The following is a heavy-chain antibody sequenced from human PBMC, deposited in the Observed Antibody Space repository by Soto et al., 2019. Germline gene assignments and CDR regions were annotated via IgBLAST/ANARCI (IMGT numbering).Heavy chain of an antibody. D-gene: IGHD5-12*01. CDR3: ARESFGYSGYDPADGAFDI. V-gene: IGHV1-8*01. CDR1: GYTFTSYD. CDR2: MNPNSGNT. Sequence: ASVKVSCKASGYTFTSYDINWVRQATGQGLEWMGWMNPNSGNTGYAQKFQGRVTMTRNTSISTAYMELSSLRSEDTAVYYCARESFGYSGYDPADGAFDIWGQGTMVTVSS. J-gene: IGHJ3*02.